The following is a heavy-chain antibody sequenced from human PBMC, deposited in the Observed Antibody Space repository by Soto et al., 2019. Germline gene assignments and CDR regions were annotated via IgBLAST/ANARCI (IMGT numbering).Heavy chain of an antibody. V-gene: IGHV3-23*01. J-gene: IGHJ4*02. CDR1: GFTFPTYA. CDR2: ITHSSDGS. CDR3: ARGGPRDGYRDLDY. D-gene: IGHD5-18*01. Sequence: EVQLLESGGDLGQPGGSLRLSCAASGFTFPTYAMTWVRRAPGKGLEWVSTITHSSDGSYYADSVMGRFTISRDNSKNTLYLQMSGLRAEDTAVYYCARGGPRDGYRDLDYWGQGTQVTVSS.